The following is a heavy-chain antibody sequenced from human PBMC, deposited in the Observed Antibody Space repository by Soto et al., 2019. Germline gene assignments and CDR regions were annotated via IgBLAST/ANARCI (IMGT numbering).Heavy chain of an antibody. CDR1: GGTFSSYA. CDR3: ARVSYYYDSSGQYLFDY. J-gene: IGHJ4*02. Sequence: GASVKVSCKASGGTFSSYAICWVRQAPGQGLEWMGGIIPIFGTANYAQKFQGRVTITADESTSTAYMELSSLRSEDTAVYYCARVSYYYDSSGQYLFDYWGQGTLVTAPQ. V-gene: IGHV1-69*13. D-gene: IGHD3-22*01. CDR2: IIPIFGTA.